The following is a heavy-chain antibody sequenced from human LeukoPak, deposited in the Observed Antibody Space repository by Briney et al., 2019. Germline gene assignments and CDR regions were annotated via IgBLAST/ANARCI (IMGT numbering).Heavy chain of an antibody. CDR1: GGSFSGYY. Sequence: SETLSLTCAVYGGSFSGYYWSWIRQPPGKGLEWIGEINHSGSTNYNPSLKSRVTISVDTSKNQFSLKLSSVTAADTAVYYCARDRTLYCSDGSCYSGGLDYWGQGTLVTVSS. D-gene: IGHD2-15*01. J-gene: IGHJ4*02. CDR3: ARDRTLYCSDGSCYSGGLDY. CDR2: INHSGST. V-gene: IGHV4-34*01.